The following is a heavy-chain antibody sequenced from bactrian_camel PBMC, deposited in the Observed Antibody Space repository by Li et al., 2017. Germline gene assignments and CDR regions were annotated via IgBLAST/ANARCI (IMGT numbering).Heavy chain of an antibody. J-gene: IGHJ4*01. V-gene: IGHV3S53*01. CDR1: GLRYSCV. Sequence: HVQLVESGGGLVQPGGSLRLSCTTSGLRYSCVAWFRQAPGKEREGVTAIHTDGSTNYADSVKGRFTISQDNAKNTVYLQMNSLKSEDTAQYYCSSPGIGHYFGQGTQVTVS. CDR2: IHTDGST. D-gene: IGHD3*01.